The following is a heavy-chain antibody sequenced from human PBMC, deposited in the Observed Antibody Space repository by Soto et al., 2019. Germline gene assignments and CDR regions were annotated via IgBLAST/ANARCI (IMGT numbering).Heavy chain of an antibody. Sequence: SVKVSCKASGGTFSGYTISWVRQAPGQGLEWMGRIIPILGIANYAQKFQGRVTITADKSTSTAYMELSSLRSEDTAVYYCARVKESKIAVAGTAVQYYYYYMDVWGKGTKVTV. D-gene: IGHD6-19*01. V-gene: IGHV1-69*02. CDR1: GGTFSGYT. CDR3: ARVKESKIAVAGTAVQYYYYYMDV. CDR2: IIPILGIA. J-gene: IGHJ6*03.